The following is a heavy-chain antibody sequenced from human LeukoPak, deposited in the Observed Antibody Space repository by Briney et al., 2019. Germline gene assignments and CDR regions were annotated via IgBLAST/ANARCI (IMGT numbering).Heavy chain of an antibody. D-gene: IGHD3-10*01. J-gene: IGHJ6*02. CDR1: GFTFSSYW. CDR3: ATRNPPYYYGSGSPPSMDV. CDR2: IKQDGSEK. V-gene: IGHV3-7*01. Sequence: GGSLRLSCAASGFTFSSYWMSWVRQAPGKGLEWVANIKQDGSEKYYVDSVKGRFTISRDNAKNSLYLQMNSLRAEDTAVYYCATRNPPYYYGSGSPPSMDVWGQGTTVTVSS.